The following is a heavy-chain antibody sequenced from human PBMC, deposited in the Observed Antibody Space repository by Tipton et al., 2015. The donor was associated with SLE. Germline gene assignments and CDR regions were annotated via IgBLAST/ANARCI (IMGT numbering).Heavy chain of an antibody. D-gene: IGHD3-3*01. Sequence: SLRLSCAASGFTFSSYSLNWVRPAPGKGLEWVSSISSSTSYIYYADSVKGRFTISRDNAKNSLYLQMNSLRAEDTDVYYCARDTYYDFWSGYNYYYYGMDAWGQGTLVTVSS. CDR1: GFTFSSYS. CDR3: ARDTYYDFWSGYNYYYYGMDA. J-gene: IGHJ6*02. V-gene: IGHV3-21*03. CDR2: ISSSTSYI.